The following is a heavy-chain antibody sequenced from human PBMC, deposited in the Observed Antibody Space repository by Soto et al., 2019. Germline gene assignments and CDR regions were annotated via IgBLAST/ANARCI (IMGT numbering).Heavy chain of an antibody. Sequence: EVQLVESGGGLVQPGASLRLSCAASGFAFGLYSMNWVRQAPGKGLEWVSYITSSSSTIYYADSVQGRFTISRDNAKNSLYLQMNSLRAEDTAVYYCARRAPGTTGIDSYYYYMDVWGKGTTVTVSS. CDR3: ARRAPGTTGIDSYYYYMDV. CDR2: ITSSSSTI. CDR1: GFAFGLYS. J-gene: IGHJ6*03. V-gene: IGHV3-48*01. D-gene: IGHD1-1*01.